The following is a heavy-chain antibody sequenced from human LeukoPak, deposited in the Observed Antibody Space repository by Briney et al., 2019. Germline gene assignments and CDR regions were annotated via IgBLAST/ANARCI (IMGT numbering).Heavy chain of an antibody. V-gene: IGHV3-23*01. D-gene: IGHD1-26*01. CDR1: GFTFSSSA. Sequence: GGSLRLSCAASGFTFSSSAMSWVRQAPGKGLEWVSAISGSGVSTYYADSVKGRFTISRDNAKDSLYLQMNSLRAEDTAVYYCARDGSGSCAYYYMDVWGKGTAVTVSS. CDR2: ISGSGVST. CDR3: ARDGSGSCAYYYMDV. J-gene: IGHJ6*03.